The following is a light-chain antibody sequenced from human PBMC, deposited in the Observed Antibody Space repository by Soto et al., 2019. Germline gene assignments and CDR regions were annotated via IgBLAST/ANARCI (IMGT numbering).Light chain of an antibody. CDR2: DAS. V-gene: IGKV1-33*01. J-gene: IGKJ2*01. CDR1: QDISKY. CDR3: QQYDHPPYT. Sequence: DIQMTQSPSSLSATVGDRVTITCQASQDISKYLNWYQQKPGKAPKLLIYDASNSETGVPSRFSGSGSGTDFSLTINSLQPEDIATYYCQQYDHPPYTFGQGTKVDIK.